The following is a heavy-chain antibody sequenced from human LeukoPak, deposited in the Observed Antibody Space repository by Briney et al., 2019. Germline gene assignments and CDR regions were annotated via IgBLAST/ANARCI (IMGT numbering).Heavy chain of an antibody. Sequence: SETLSLTCTVSGGSISSSSYYWGWIRQPRGKGLEWIGSIYYSGSTYYNPSLKSRVTISVDTSKNQFSLKLSSVTAADTAVYYCARHGYVDYDILTGYDYWGQGTLVTVSS. J-gene: IGHJ4*02. V-gene: IGHV4-39*01. D-gene: IGHD3-9*01. CDR3: ARHGYVDYDILTGYDY. CDR2: IYYSGST. CDR1: GGSISSSSYY.